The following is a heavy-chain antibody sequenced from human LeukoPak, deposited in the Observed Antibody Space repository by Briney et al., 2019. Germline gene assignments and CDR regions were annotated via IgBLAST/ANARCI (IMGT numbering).Heavy chain of an antibody. D-gene: IGHD5-12*01. CDR2: IYYSGST. J-gene: IGHJ3*02. V-gene: IGHV4-59*01. CDR3: ARANERWLRLDAFDI. Sequence: SETLSLTCTVSGGSISSYYWSWLRQPPGKGLEWIGYIYYSGSTKYNPSLKSRVTISVDTSKNQFSLKLSSVTAADTAVYYCARANERWLRLDAFDIWGQGTMVTVSS. CDR1: GGSISSYY.